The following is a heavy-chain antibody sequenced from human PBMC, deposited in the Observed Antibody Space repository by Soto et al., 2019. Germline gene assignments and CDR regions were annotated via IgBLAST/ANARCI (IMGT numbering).Heavy chain of an antibody. V-gene: IGHV4-59*01. CDR2: IYYSGST. D-gene: IGHD2-2*01. CDR1: GGSLSSYY. CDR3: AREGCSSTSCYPPYYYYGMDV. Sequence: TSGTPSLPCTVSGGSLSSYYLSWVRPPPGEGLEGIGYIYYSGSTNYNPSLKSRVTISVDTSKNQFSLKLSSVTAADTAVYYCAREGCSSTSCYPPYYYYGMDVWGQGTTVTVSS. J-gene: IGHJ6*02.